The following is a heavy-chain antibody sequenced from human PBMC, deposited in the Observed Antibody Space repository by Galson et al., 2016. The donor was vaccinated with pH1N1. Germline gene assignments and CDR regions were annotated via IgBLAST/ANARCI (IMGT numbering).Heavy chain of an antibody. CDR3: ARDPTPTTGPRFSFFYGMDV. CDR2: ISYDGTYK. Sequence: SLRLSCAASGFIFSQYGMHWVRQAPGKGLEWVAFISYDGTYKYYGDSVKGRFTISRDNSKNTVHLQMNSLRSDDTAVYYCARDPTPTTGPRFSFFYGMDVWGQGTTVTVSS. V-gene: IGHV3-30*03. D-gene: IGHD4-17*01. CDR1: GFIFSQYG. J-gene: IGHJ6*02.